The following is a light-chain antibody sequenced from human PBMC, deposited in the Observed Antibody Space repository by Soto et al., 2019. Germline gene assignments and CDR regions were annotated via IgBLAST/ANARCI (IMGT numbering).Light chain of an antibody. Sequence: EIVLTQSPGTLSLSAGERATLSCRASQSVSSSYLAWYQHKPGQAPRLLIYGACSRGTGIPDRFSGSGSGTDFTLTISRLEPEDFAVYYCQQYGSSPHTFGQGTKLEIK. CDR1: QSVSSSY. J-gene: IGKJ2*01. V-gene: IGKV3-20*01. CDR3: QQYGSSPHT. CDR2: GAC.